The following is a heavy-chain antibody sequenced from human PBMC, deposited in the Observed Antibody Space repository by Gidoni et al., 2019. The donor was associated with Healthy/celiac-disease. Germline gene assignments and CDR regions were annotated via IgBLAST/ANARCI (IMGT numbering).Heavy chain of an antibody. Sequence: VQLVQSGPEVKKPGASVKVSCMASGYTFTGYYTHWVRQAPGQGLEWMGGIKPNSGGTNKAQKFQGRGTMTRDTSISTAYMELSRLRSDDTAVYDCARDRDYGDYYYYGMDVWGQGTTVTVSS. J-gene: IGHJ6*02. D-gene: IGHD4-17*01. CDR1: GYTFTGYY. CDR2: IKPNSGGT. V-gene: IGHV1-2*02. CDR3: ARDRDYGDYYYYGMDV.